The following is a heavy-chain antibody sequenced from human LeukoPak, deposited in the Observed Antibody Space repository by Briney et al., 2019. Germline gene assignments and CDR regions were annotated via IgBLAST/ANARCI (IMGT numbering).Heavy chain of an antibody. CDR1: GFTFSTYW. V-gene: IGHV3-74*01. D-gene: IGHD2-15*01. CDR3: TTDTWYSAGH. Sequence: GGSLRLSCGASGFTFSTYWMHWVRQAPGRGLVWVSRINSDGNTTNYADSVRGRFTISRDNAKNSLFLQMNSLRAEDTAIYYCTTDTWYSAGHWGQGTLVTVSS. J-gene: IGHJ4*02. CDR2: INSDGNTT.